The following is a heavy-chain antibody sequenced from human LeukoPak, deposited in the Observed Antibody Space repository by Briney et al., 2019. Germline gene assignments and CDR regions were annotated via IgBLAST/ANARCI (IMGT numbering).Heavy chain of an antibody. J-gene: IGHJ6*02. D-gene: IGHD1-1*01. V-gene: IGHV1-69*04. CDR3: ARDDRLYNQGYYYAMDV. CDR1: GGTFSSYT. Sequence: SVKVSCKASGGTFSSYTISWVRQAPGQGLEWMGRIIPIFDIANYAQKFQGRVTIIADKSTSTAYMELSSLRSEDTAVYYCARDDRLYNQGYYYAMDVWGQGTTVTVSS. CDR2: IIPIFDIA.